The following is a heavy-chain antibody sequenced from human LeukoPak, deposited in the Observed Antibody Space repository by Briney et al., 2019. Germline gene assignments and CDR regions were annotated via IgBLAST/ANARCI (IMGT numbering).Heavy chain of an antibody. CDR3: ARGHLGGSGSYWFDP. Sequence: SETLSLTCAVYGGSFSGYYWSWIRQPPGKGLEWIGEINHSGSTNYNPSLKSRVTISVDTSKNQFSLELSSVTAADTAVYYCARGHLGGSGSYWFDPWGQGTLVTVSS. D-gene: IGHD3-10*01. V-gene: IGHV4-34*01. CDR1: GGSFSGYY. J-gene: IGHJ5*02. CDR2: INHSGST.